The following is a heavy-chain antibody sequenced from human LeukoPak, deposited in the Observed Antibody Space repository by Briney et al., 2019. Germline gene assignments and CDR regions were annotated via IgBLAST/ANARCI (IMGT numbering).Heavy chain of an antibody. CDR3: AGNAVLRYLEWLVNYYFNY. CDR2: ISGGGGNT. J-gene: IGHJ4*02. D-gene: IGHD3-3*01. Sequence: PGGSLRLSCTASGFPFTRNAMSWVRQAPGKGLEWVSAISGGGGNTYYADSVKGRFTISRDDSQNTLYLQMNSLRAEDTAVYYCAGNAVLRYLEWLVNYYFNYWGQGTLVTVSS. V-gene: IGHV3-23*01. CDR1: GFPFTRNA.